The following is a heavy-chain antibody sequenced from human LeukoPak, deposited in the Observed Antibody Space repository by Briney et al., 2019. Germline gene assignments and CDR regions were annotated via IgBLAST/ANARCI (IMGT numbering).Heavy chain of an antibody. CDR3: ARDVPKVVVAATRPY. Sequence: PGGSLRLSCAASGFTVSSNYMSWVRQAPGKGLEWVSVINSGGSTYYAGSVKGRFTISRDNSKNTLYLQMNSLRAEDTAVYYCARDVPKVVVAATRPYWGQGTLVTVSS. V-gene: IGHV3-53*01. D-gene: IGHD2-15*01. CDR2: INSGGST. CDR1: GFTVSSNY. J-gene: IGHJ4*02.